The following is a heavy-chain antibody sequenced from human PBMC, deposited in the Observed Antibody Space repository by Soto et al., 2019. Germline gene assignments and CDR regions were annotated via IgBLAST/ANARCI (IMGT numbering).Heavy chain of an antibody. J-gene: IGHJ1*01. CDR2: IWYDGSNK. CDR1: GFTFGSYG. Sequence: QVQLVESGGGVVQPGRSLRLSCAASGFTFGSYGMHWVRQAPGKGLEWVAFIWYDGSNKYYADSVKGRFTISRDNSKNTLXLQMNSLRAXXTXXXXXXXXRASGEIKYFQHWGQGTLVTVSS. CDR3: XXXRASGEIKYFQH. V-gene: IGHV3-33*01.